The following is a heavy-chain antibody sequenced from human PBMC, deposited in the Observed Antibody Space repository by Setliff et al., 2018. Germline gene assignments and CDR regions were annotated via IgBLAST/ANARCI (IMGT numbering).Heavy chain of an antibody. V-gene: IGHV1-2*02. CDR1: GYSFTSHY. Sequence: ASVKVSCKTSGYSFTSHYIHWVRQAPGQGLEWMGWINPNSGGTNYAQKFQGRVTMAWVTSISTAYMDLSRLTSDDTAMYYCARDLLGSQGRTFDLWGQGTLVTVSS. D-gene: IGHD1-26*01. J-gene: IGHJ4*02. CDR2: INPNSGGT. CDR3: ARDLLGSQGRTFDL.